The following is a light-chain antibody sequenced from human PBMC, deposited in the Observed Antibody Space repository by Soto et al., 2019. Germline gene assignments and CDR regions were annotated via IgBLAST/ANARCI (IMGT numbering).Light chain of an antibody. CDR3: AAWDDSLNGHV. J-gene: IGLJ1*01. V-gene: IGLV1-44*01. Sequence: QSVLTHPPSASGTPGQRVTVSCSGSSSNIGRNTVNWYQQLPGTAPKLLIYSNNQRPSGVPDRFSGSKSGTSASLAISGLQTEDEADYYCAAWDDSLNGHVFGTGTKLTVL. CDR2: SNN. CDR1: SSNIGRNT.